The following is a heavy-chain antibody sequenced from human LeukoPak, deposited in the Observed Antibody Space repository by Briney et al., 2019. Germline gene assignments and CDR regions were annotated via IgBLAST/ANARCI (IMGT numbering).Heavy chain of an antibody. CDR3: AKASVSTAVLFDS. CDR1: GASISSYF. D-gene: IGHD5/OR15-5a*01. V-gene: IGHV4-59*01. Sequence: SETLSLTCTVSGASISSYFWSWVRQPPGQRLQWLGYMSNTGITKYNPSLKSRVTISADTSKNQFSLILTSVTTADTAVYYCAKASVSTAVLFDSWGQGTLVAVSS. CDR2: MSNTGIT. J-gene: IGHJ4*02.